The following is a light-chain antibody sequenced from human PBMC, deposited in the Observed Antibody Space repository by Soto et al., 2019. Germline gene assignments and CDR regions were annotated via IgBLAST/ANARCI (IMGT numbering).Light chain of an antibody. V-gene: IGKV2-28*01. Sequence: DIVMTQSPRSLPFTPGGRASISCRSSQSLLHSNGYIYLDWYLQKPGQSPHLLIYLGSNRASGAPDRFSGSGSGTDFTLKISRVEAEDVGVYYCMQGSHWPPITFGQGTRLEIK. CDR3: MQGSHWPPIT. CDR1: QSLLHSNGYIY. CDR2: LGS. J-gene: IGKJ5*01.